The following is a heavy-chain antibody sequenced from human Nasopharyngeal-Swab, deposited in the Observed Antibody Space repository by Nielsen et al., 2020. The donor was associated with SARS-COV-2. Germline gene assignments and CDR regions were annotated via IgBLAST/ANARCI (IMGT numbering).Heavy chain of an antibody. V-gene: IGHV3-33*01. J-gene: IGHJ6*02. D-gene: IGHD3-10*01. CDR1: GFTFSSYG. Sequence: EGSLRLSCAASGFTFSSYGMHWVRQAPGKGLEWVAVIWYDGSNKYYADSVKGQFTISRDNSKNTPYLQMNSLRAEDTAVYYCARDLMYGSGSRMDVWGQGTTVTVSS. CDR2: IWYDGSNK. CDR3: ARDLMYGSGSRMDV.